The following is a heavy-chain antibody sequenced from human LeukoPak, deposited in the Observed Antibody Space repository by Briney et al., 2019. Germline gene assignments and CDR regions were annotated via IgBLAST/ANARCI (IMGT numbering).Heavy chain of an antibody. J-gene: IGHJ4*02. CDR2: ISGSSHHI. CDR3: AREFFDSSGHYYDAY. Sequence: PGGSLRLSCVASGFTFSTYAMNWVRQAPGEGLEWVSAISGSSHHIHYADSMKGRFTISRDNTKNSLYLQMNSLTAEDTAVYYCAREFFDSSGHYYDAYWGQGTLVTVSS. V-gene: IGHV3-21*01. CDR1: GFTFSTYA. D-gene: IGHD6-19*01.